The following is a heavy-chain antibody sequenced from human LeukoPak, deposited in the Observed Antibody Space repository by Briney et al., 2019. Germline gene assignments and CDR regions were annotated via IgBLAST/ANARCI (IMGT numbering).Heavy chain of an antibody. CDR1: GFTFSIYW. D-gene: IGHD3-3*01. Sequence: PGGSLRLSCAASGFTFSIYWMHWVRHAPGKGLVWVSRINSDGSSTSYADSVKGRFTISRDNAKNTLYLQMNSLRAEDTAVYYCAREEDWSGYYGAFDIWGQGTMVTVSS. CDR3: AREEDWSGYYGAFDI. J-gene: IGHJ3*02. V-gene: IGHV3-74*01. CDR2: INSDGSST.